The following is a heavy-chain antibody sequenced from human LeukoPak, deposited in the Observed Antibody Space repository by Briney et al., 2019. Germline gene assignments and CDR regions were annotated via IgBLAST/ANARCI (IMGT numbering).Heavy chain of an antibody. J-gene: IGHJ5*02. V-gene: IGHV4-39*07. CDR3: ASGYGNWFDP. Sequence: PSETLSLTCTVSGGSISSSSYYWGWIRQPPGKGLEWIGSIYYSGSTYYNPSLKSRVTISVDTSENQFSLKLSSVTAADTAVYYCASGYGNWFDPWGQGTLVTVSS. CDR2: IYYSGST. CDR1: GGSISSSSYY. D-gene: IGHD5-18*01.